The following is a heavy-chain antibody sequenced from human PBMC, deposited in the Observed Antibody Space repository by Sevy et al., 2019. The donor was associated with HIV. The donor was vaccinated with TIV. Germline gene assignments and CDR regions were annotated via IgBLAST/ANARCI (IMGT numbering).Heavy chain of an antibody. D-gene: IGHD3-10*01. CDR2: KNQDGSET. CDR3: ARLFYGSADY. CDR1: GFTFSSYW. Sequence: GESLKISCAASGFTFSSYWMSWVRQAPGKGLEWVATKNQDGSETFYVDSVKGRFTITRNNPRKSLYLQMNSLSAEDTAVYYCARLFYGSADYWGQGTLVTVSS. J-gene: IGHJ4*02. V-gene: IGHV3-7*01.